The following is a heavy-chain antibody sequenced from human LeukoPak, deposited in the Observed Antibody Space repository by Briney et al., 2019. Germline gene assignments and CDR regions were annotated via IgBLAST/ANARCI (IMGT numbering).Heavy chain of an antibody. D-gene: IGHD3-22*01. V-gene: IGHV1-24*01. Sequence: GASVKVSFKVSGYTLTELSMHWVRQAPGKGLEWMGGFDPEDGETIYAQKFQGRVTMTEDTSTDTAYMELSSLRSEDTAVYYCATGNGGYYYDSSGYYGYWGQGTLVTVSS. CDR3: ATGNGGYYYDSSGYYGY. CDR1: GYTLTELS. CDR2: FDPEDGET. J-gene: IGHJ4*02.